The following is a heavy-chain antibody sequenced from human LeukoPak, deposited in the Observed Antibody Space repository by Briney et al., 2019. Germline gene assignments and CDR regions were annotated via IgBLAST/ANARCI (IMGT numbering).Heavy chain of an antibody. J-gene: IGHJ4*02. CDR2: IYYSGST. V-gene: IGHV4-39*01. CDR1: GGSTSSSSYY. D-gene: IGHD1-1*01. CDR3: ARPKSVGTIDY. Sequence: KSSETLSLTCTVSGGSTSSSSYYWGWIRQPPGKGLEWIGSIYYSGSTYYNPSLKSRVTISVDTSKNQFSLKLSSVTAADTAVYYCARPKSVGTIDYWGQGTLVTVSS.